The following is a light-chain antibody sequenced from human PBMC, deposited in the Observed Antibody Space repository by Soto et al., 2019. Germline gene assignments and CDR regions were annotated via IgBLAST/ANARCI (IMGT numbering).Light chain of an antibody. V-gene: IGKV3-15*01. Sequence: EIVLTQSPGTLSLSPGERATLSCRASQSVSSNLAWYQQKPGQAPRLLIYAASTRATGIPARFSGSGSGTEFTLTISSLQSEDFAVDYCQQYNNWPVFGQGTKVDIK. CDR2: AAS. J-gene: IGKJ1*01. CDR1: QSVSSN. CDR3: QQYNNWPV.